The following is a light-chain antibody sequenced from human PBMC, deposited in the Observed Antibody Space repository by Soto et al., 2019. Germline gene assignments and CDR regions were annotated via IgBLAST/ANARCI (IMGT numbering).Light chain of an antibody. CDR1: SSDVGAYNY. J-gene: IGLJ1*01. CDR3: CSYAGSPYV. CDR2: DVS. V-gene: IGLV2-11*01. Sequence: QSVLTQPRSVSWSPGQSVTISCTGASSDVGAYNYVSWYQQHPGKAPKLMIYDVSTRPSGVPDRFSGSKSGTTASLTISGLQAEDEADYYCCSYAGSPYVFGTGTKVPS.